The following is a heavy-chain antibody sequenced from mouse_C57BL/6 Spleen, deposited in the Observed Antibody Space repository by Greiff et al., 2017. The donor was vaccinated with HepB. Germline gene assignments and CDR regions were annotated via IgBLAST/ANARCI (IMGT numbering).Heavy chain of an antibody. CDR1: GYTFTSYW. D-gene: IGHD2-2*01. CDR2: IHPNSGST. V-gene: IGHV1-64*01. CDR3: ARGIDGYDPFYAMDY. J-gene: IGHJ4*01. Sequence: QVQLQQSGAELVKPGASVKLSCKASGYTFTSYWMHWVKQRPGQGLEWIGMIHPNSGSTNYNEKFKSKATLTVDKSSSTAYMQLSSLTSEDSAVYYCARGIDGYDPFYAMDYWGQGTSVTVSS.